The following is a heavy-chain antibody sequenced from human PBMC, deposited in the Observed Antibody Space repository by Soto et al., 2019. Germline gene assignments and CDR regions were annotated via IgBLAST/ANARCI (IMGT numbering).Heavy chain of an antibody. D-gene: IGHD6-13*01. CDR1: GGSISSSSYY. J-gene: IGHJ6*02. Sequence: PSETLSLTCTVSGGSISSSSYYWGWIRQPPGKGLEWIGSIYYSGSTYYNPSLKSRVTISVDTSKNQFSLKLSSVTAADTAVYYCASRGMDYYYGMDVWGQGTTVTVS. V-gene: IGHV4-39*01. CDR3: ASRGMDYYYGMDV. CDR2: IYYSGST.